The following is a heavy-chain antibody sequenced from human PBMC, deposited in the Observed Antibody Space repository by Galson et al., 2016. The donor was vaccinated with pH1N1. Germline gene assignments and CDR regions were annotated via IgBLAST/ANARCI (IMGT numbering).Heavy chain of an antibody. CDR3: ARDTRGWSLGY. D-gene: IGHD6-19*01. CDR2: ISHNNGGSTYT. J-gene: IGHJ4*02. CDR1: GFIVSTSE. Sequence: SLRLSCAASGFIVSTSEMNCVRQAPGKGLEWISYISHNNGGSTYTYHADSVKGRVRISRDNAKNSVYLEMDGLRAEDTAVYYCARDTRGWSLGYWGQGTLVTVSS. V-gene: IGHV3-48*03.